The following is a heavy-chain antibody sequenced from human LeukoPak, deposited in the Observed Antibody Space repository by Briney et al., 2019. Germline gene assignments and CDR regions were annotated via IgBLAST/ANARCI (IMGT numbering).Heavy chain of an antibody. V-gene: IGHV3-20*04. CDR3: ARDHLPGGERAFDY. J-gene: IGHJ4*02. CDR1: GFTFDDYG. Sequence: PGGSLRLSCAASGFTFDDYGMSWVRQAPGKGLEWVSGINWNGGSTGYADSVKGGFTISRDNAKNSLYLQMNSLRAEDTALYYCARDHLPGGERAFDYWGQGTLVTVSS. D-gene: IGHD1-14*01. CDR2: INWNGGST.